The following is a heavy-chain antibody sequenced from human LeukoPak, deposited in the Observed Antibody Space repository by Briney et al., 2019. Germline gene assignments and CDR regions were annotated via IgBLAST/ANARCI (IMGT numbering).Heavy chain of an antibody. CDR2: IHTSGRT. V-gene: IGHV4-4*07. Sequence: PSETLSLTCSVSGGSIDTYYWSWIRQPAGKGLEWIAQIHTSGRTDFNPSLKSRVSTSMDTPNNQFSLMISSVTAADTAIYYCAGRGLSTGWTFDYWGHGTLVTVSS. J-gene: IGHJ4*01. D-gene: IGHD6-19*01. CDR1: GGSIDTYY. CDR3: AGRGLSTGWTFDY.